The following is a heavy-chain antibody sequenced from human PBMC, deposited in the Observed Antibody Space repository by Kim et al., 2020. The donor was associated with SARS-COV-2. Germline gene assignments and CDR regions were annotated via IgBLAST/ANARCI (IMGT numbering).Heavy chain of an antibody. J-gene: IGHJ6*02. Sequence: GGSLRLSCAASEFSFSSYSINWVRQAPGKGLEWVSYISRSSSTINYADSVKGRFTISRDDAKKSLYLQMNSLRDEDTAVYYCARGFSDVGYNYYYMDVWGQGTTVTVSS. D-gene: IGHD3-10*01. CDR3: ARGFSDVGYNYYYMDV. CDR1: EFSFSSYS. CDR2: ISRSSSTI. V-gene: IGHV3-48*02.